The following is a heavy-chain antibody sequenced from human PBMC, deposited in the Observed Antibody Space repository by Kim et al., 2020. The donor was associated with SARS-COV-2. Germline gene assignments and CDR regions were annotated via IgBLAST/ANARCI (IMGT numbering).Heavy chain of an antibody. V-gene: IGHV3-30*04. CDR1: GFTFSSYA. D-gene: IGHD4-17*01. Sequence: GGSLRLSCAASGFTFSSYAMHWVRQAPGKGLEWVAVISYDGSNTYNTDSVKGRFTISRDNSKNTLFLQMNSLRAEDTAVYFCARDRGRQTTVLRGMYVWGQGTTVTVSS. CDR2: ISYDGSNT. CDR3: ARDRGRQTTVLRGMYV. J-gene: IGHJ6*02.